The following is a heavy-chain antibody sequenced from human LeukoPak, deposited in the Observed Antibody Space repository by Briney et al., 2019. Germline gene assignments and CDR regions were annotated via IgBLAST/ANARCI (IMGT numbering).Heavy chain of an antibody. Sequence: GGSLRLSCAASGFTFSSYAMSWVRQAPGKGLEWASAISGSGGTTYYADSVKGRFTISRDNSKNTLYLQMNSLRAEDTAVYYCAKDYYGSGSYYGCLDVWGQGTTVTVSS. V-gene: IGHV3-23*01. CDR3: AKDYYGSGSYYGCLDV. CDR2: ISGSGGTT. D-gene: IGHD3-10*01. CDR1: GFTFSSYA. J-gene: IGHJ6*02.